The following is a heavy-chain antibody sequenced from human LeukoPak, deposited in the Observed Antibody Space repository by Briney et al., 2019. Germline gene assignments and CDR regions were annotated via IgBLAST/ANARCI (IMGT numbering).Heavy chain of an antibody. Sequence: GALRLSCAASGFAFRAYAMSWVRQAPGKGLEWVSSIISSGDVTYYADSLKGRFTISRDNSKNMVYLQMDSLGDEDSAVYYCAKNAGYSYGLYYFDYWGQGTLVTVSS. CDR2: IISSGDVT. J-gene: IGHJ4*02. CDR1: GFAFRAYA. V-gene: IGHV3-23*01. CDR3: AKNAGYSYGLYYFDY. D-gene: IGHD5-18*01.